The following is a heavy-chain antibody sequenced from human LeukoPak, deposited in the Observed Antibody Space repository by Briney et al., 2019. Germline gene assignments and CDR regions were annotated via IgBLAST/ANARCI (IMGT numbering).Heavy chain of an antibody. CDR1: GFTVSSNY. D-gene: IGHD3-16*01. V-gene: IGHV3-66*02. Sequence: GGSLRLSCAASGFTVSSNYMSWVRQAPGKGLEWVSVIYSGGSTYYADSVKGRFTISRDNSKNTLYLQMHSLKAEDTAVFYCARDWGIDIWGQRTMVTVSS. CDR2: IYSGGST. J-gene: IGHJ3*02. CDR3: ARDWGIDI.